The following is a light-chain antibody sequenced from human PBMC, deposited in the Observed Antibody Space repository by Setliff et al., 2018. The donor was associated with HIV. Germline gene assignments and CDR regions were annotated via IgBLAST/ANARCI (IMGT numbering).Light chain of an antibody. J-gene: IGLJ1*01. CDR2: ELS. V-gene: IGLV2-8*01. CDR1: SSDIGSHNH. Sequence: QSALTQPPSASGSPGQSVAISCTGTSSDIGSHNHVSWYQQYPGKALKLMIYELSQRPSGVPDRFSGSKSGNTASLTVSGLQAEDEADYYCASYAGDGVHDIYVFGTGTKVTVL. CDR3: ASYAGDGVHDIYV.